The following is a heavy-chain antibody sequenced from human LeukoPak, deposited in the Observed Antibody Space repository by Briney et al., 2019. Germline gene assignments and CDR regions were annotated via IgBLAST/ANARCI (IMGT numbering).Heavy chain of an antibody. J-gene: IGHJ5*02. D-gene: IGHD4-11*01. CDR2: IYYSGST. CDR3: ARGDDYGNYPGWFDP. CDR1: GGSISSYY. Sequence: PSETLSLTCTVSGGSISSYYWSWIRQPPGKGLEWIGYIYYSGSTNYNPSLKSRVTISVDTSKNQFSLKLSSVTAADTAVYYCARGDDYGNYPGWFDPWGQGTLVTVSS. V-gene: IGHV4-59*12.